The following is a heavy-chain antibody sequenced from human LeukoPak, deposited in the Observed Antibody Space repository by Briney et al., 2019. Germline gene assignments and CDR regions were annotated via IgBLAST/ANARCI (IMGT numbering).Heavy chain of an antibody. CDR2: ISGSGGSP. CDR1: GFTFSSYA. Sequence: GGSLRLSCAASGFTFSSYAMSWVRQAPGKGLEWVSAISGSGGSPYYADSAKGRFTISRDNSKNTLYLQMNSLSAEYTAVYYCAKPDGYSYGYGDYWGQGTLVTVSS. CDR3: AKPDGYSYGYGDY. D-gene: IGHD5-18*01. V-gene: IGHV3-23*01. J-gene: IGHJ4*02.